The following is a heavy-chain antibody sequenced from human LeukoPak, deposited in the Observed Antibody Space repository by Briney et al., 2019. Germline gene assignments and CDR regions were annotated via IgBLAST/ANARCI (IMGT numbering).Heavy chain of an antibody. CDR1: GGTFSRNT. CDR3: ARVSVDSGYYYLDL. Sequence: SVKVSCKASGGTFSRNTVTWVRPAPGQGLEWMGGIIPMFGTPNYAQNFRGRVTVTTDESTSTASMELTSLRSEDTAVYYCARVSVDSGYYYLDLWGQGTLVTVSS. J-gene: IGHJ4*02. V-gene: IGHV1-69*05. D-gene: IGHD3-22*01. CDR2: IIPMFGTP.